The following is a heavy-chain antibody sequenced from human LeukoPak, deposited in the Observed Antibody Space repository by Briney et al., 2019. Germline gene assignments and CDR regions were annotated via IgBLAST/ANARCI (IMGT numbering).Heavy chain of an antibody. V-gene: IGHV1-69*13. CDR1: GGTFSSYA. J-gene: IGHJ4*02. Sequence: GASVKVSCKASGGTFSSYAISWVRQAPGQGLEWMGGIIPIFGTANYAQKFQGRVTITADESTSTAYMELSSLRSEDTAVCYCARCTYYYDSSGFLFDYWGQGTLVTVSS. CDR2: IIPIFGTA. CDR3: ARCTYYYDSSGFLFDY. D-gene: IGHD3-22*01.